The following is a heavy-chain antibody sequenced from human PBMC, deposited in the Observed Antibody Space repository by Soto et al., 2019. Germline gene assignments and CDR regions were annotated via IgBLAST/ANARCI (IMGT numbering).Heavy chain of an antibody. Sequence: QVQLVQSGAEMKKPGSSVKVSCQASGDIFDSLTINWVRQAPGQGLEWMGRIIPVLGMANYAQTFQGRVTMIADKSTSTVYMELSSLTSEDTAVYYCARELGGYDYLYYYYYVDVWGEGTTVTVSS. V-gene: IGHV1-69*08. CDR1: GDIFDSLT. CDR3: ARELGGYDYLYYYYYVDV. J-gene: IGHJ6*03. CDR2: IIPVLGMA. D-gene: IGHD5-12*01.